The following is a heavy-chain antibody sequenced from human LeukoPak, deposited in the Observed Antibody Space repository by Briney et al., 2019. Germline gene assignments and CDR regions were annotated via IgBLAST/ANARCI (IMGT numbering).Heavy chain of an antibody. Sequence: SETLSLTCTVSGGSISSSDYYWGWIRQPPGKGLEWIGNFYYSGSTSYNPSLKSRVTISIDTSNNQFSLKLSSVTAADTAVYFCAREGYRGGGFDYWGQGTLVTVSS. CDR1: GGSISSSDYY. V-gene: IGHV4-39*07. CDR3: AREGYRGGGFDY. CDR2: FYYSGST. J-gene: IGHJ4*02. D-gene: IGHD5-12*01.